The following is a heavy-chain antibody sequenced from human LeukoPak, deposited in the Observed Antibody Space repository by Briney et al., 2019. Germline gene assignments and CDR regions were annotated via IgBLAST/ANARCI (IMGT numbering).Heavy chain of an antibody. D-gene: IGHD2-21*01. J-gene: IGHJ4*02. CDR2: ISGSGGST. CDR1: GFTFSSYA. CDR3: AKEGDSSLLPTDY. V-gene: IGHV3-23*01. Sequence: GGSLRLSCAASGFTFSSYAMSWVRQAPGKGLEWVSAISGSGGSTYYADSVKGRFTISRDNSKNTLYLQMNSLRAEDTAVFFRAKEGDSSLLPTDYWGQGTLVTVSS.